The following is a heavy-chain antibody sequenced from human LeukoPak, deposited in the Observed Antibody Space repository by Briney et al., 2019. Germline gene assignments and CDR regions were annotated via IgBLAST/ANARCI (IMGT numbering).Heavy chain of an antibody. CDR3: AKTLGATRGGFDY. J-gene: IGHJ4*02. CDR1: GFTFDDYA. D-gene: IGHD1-26*01. CDR2: ISWNSGSI. Sequence: GGSLRLSCAASGFTFDDYAMHWVRQAPGKGLEWVSGISWNSGSIGYADSVKGRFTISRDNAKNSLYLQMNSLRAEDTALYYCAKTLGATRGGFDYWGQGTLVTVSS. V-gene: IGHV3-9*01.